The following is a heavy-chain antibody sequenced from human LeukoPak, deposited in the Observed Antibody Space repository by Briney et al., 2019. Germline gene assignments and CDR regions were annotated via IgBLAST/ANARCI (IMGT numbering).Heavy chain of an antibody. D-gene: IGHD6-6*01. CDR3: ARRGDLEYSSSSPYFDY. CDR2: IYYSGST. Sequence: SETLSLTCTVSGGSISSSSYYWGWIRQPPGKGLEWIGSIYYSGSTYYNPSLKSRVTISVDTSKNQFSLKLSSVTAADTAVYYCARRGDLEYSSSSPYFDYWGQGALVTVSS. CDR1: GGSISSSSYY. J-gene: IGHJ4*02. V-gene: IGHV4-39*01.